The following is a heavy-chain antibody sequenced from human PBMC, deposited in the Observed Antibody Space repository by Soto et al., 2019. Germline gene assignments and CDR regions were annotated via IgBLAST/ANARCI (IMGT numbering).Heavy chain of an antibody. CDR2: INAGNDNT. D-gene: IGHD3-3*01. CDR3: AMCVRFLEWLPLYY. V-gene: IGHV1-3*01. Sequence: GPSVKVSCKASGYTLTSYAMHWVRQAPGQRLEWMVWINAGNDNTKYSQKFTGIVNITRATSARTAYMELSSLRSEETAVNYCAMCVRFLEWLPLYYWCQGPLVPVSS. J-gene: IGHJ4*02. CDR1: GYTLTSYA.